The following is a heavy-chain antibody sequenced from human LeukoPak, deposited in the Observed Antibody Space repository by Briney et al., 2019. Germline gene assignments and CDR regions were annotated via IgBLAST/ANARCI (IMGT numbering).Heavy chain of an antibody. V-gene: IGHV4-38-2*02. CDR1: GYSISSGYY. J-gene: IGHJ4*02. D-gene: IGHD3-22*01. CDR3: ARYYYDSSGYDY. Sequence: SETLSLTCTVSGYSISSGYYWAWIRQPPGKGLEWIGSIFHTGSTNYNPSLKSRVTISVDKSKNQFSLKLSSVTAADTAVYYCARYYYDSSGYDYWGQGTLVTVSS. CDR2: IFHTGST.